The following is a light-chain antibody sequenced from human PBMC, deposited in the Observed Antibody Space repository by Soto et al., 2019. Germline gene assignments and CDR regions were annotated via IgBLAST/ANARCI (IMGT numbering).Light chain of an antibody. CDR2: EVT. CDR3: SSYSTTSSPHVL. J-gene: IGLJ2*01. V-gene: IGLV2-14*01. CDR1: RSDVGCYNY. Sequence: QSVLTQPASVSGSPGQSITISCTGTRSDVGCYNYVSWYQQHPGKAPKLLIYEVTYRPSGVSTRFSASKSGSTASLTISGIQAEDEADYYCSSYSTTSSPHVLFGGGTKLTVL.